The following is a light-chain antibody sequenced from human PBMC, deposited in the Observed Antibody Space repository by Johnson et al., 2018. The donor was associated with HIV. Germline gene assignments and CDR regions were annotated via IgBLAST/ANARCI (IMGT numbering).Light chain of an antibody. J-gene: IGLJ1*01. CDR2: DNN. V-gene: IGLV1-51*01. Sequence: QSVLTHPPSVSAAPGQKVTISYSGSSSNIGNNYVSWYQQLPGTAPKLLIYDNNRRPSRIPDRFSGSKSGTSATLGITGLQTGDEAEYYCGTWDSSLSAVVFGTGTRVTFL. CDR1: SSNIGNNY. CDR3: GTWDSSLSAVV.